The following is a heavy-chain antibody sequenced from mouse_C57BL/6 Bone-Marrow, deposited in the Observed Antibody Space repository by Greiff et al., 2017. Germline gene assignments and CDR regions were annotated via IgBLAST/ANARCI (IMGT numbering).Heavy chain of an antibody. CDR2: ISDGGSYT. D-gene: IGHD1-1*01. CDR1: GFTFSSYA. J-gene: IGHJ2*01. V-gene: IGHV5-4*01. CDR3: ARDGSSSDY. Sequence: EVMLVESGGCLVKPGGSLKLSCAASGFTFSSYAMSWVRQTPEKRLEWVATISDGGSYTYYPDNVKGRFTISRDNAKNNLYLQMSHLKSDDTAMYCGARDGSSSDYWGQGTTLTVSS.